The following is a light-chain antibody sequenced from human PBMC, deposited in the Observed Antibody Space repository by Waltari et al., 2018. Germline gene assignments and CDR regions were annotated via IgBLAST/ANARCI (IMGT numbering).Light chain of an antibody. Sequence: EIVLTQSPATLSLSPGERATLSCRASQSVSSYLAWYQQKPGQAPRLLIYDASNRATGIPARFSGRGSVTDFTLTISSLEPEDFAVYYCQQRSNWALTFGGGTKVEIK. V-gene: IGKV3-11*01. J-gene: IGKJ4*01. CDR1: QSVSSY. CDR2: DAS. CDR3: QQRSNWALT.